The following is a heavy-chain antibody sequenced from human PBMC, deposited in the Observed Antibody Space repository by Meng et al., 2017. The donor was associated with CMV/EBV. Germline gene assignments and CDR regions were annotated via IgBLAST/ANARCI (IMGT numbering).Heavy chain of an antibody. CDR1: GYTFTGYY. V-gene: IGHV1-2*02. Sequence: ASVKVSCKASGYTFTGYYMHWVRQAPGQGLEWMGWINPNSGGTNYAQKFQGRVTMTRDTSISTAYMELSRLRSDDTAVYYWSSGRGSYCSSTSCSGVRYYYYGMDVWGQGTTVTVSS. D-gene: IGHD2-2*01. J-gene: IGHJ6*02. CDR3: SSGRGSYCSSTSCSGVRYYYYGMDV. CDR2: INPNSGGT.